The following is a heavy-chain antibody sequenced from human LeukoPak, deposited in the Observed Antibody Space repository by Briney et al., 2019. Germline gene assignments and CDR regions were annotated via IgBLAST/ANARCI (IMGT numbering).Heavy chain of an antibody. V-gene: IGHV3-74*03. J-gene: IGHJ5*02. Sequence: GGSLRLSCAASGFTFSNYWIHWVRQAPGKGLVWVSRIDNAGSITTYADSVKGRFTISRDNAENTLYLQMNSLRAEDTAVYYCARDRGRIAAASWGQGTLVTVSS. CDR3: ARDRGRIAAAS. CDR1: GFTFSNYW. CDR2: IDNAGSIT. D-gene: IGHD6-13*01.